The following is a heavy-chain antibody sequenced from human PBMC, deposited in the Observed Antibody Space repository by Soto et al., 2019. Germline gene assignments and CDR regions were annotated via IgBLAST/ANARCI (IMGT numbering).Heavy chain of an antibody. CDR2: ISGSGGST. CDR1: GFTFSSYA. V-gene: IGHV3-23*01. Sequence: GGSLRLSCAASGFTFSSYAMSWVRQAPGKGLEWVSAISGSGGSTYYADSVKGRFTISRDNSKNTLYLQMNSLRAEDTAVYYCAKAATTVTTVYYYYYMDVWGKGTTVTVSS. D-gene: IGHD4-17*01. J-gene: IGHJ6*03. CDR3: AKAATTVTTVYYYYYMDV.